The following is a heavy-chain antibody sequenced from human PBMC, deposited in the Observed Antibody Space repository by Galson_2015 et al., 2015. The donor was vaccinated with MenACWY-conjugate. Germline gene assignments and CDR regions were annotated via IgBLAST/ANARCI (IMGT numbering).Heavy chain of an antibody. V-gene: IGHV5-51*01. D-gene: IGHD3-22*01. CDR3: AREGYYDSGGYYGWYFDR. Sequence: QSGAEVKKPGESLKISCKGSGYSFPDFWIGWVRQMPGKGLEWMGLIYPGDSNTRYSPSFQGQVTISADKSINTAYLQWSSLKASDTAMYYCAREGYYDSGGYYGWYFDRWGQGTLVTVSS. J-gene: IGHJ4*02. CDR1: GYSFPDFW. CDR2: IYPGDSNT.